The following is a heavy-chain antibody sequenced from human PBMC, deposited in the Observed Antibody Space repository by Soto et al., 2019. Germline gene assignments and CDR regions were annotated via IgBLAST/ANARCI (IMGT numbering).Heavy chain of an antibody. Sequence: QVQLVESGGGVVQPGRSLRLSCAASGFTFSSYNIHWVRQAPGKGLEWVAVIWYDGSNKYFADSVKGRFTISRDNSKNTLYLQMNSLRAEDTAVDYCAGDFVVGYYGMDVWGQGTTVTVSS. CDR3: AGDFVVGYYGMDV. D-gene: IGHD2-15*01. V-gene: IGHV3-33*01. J-gene: IGHJ6*02. CDR2: IWYDGSNK. CDR1: GFTFSSYN.